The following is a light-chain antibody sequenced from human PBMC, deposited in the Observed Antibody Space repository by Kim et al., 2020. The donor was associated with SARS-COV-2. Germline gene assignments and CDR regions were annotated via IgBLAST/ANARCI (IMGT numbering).Light chain of an antibody. Sequence: HLPPSPSSLSASVGDRVTITCRASQSISSYLNWYQQKPGKAPKLLIYAASSLQSGVPSRFSGSGSGTDFTLTISSLQPEDFATYYCQQSKAFGQGTKVDIK. CDR1: QSISSY. CDR2: AAS. J-gene: IGKJ1*01. V-gene: IGKV1-39*01. CDR3: QQSKA.